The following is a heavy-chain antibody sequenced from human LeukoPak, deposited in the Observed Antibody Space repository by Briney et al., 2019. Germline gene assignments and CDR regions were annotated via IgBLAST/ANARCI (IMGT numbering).Heavy chain of an antibody. CDR2: TSGSGGSR. D-gene: IGHD3/OR15-3a*01. J-gene: IGHJ3*02. CDR3: AKYSSSGGYTKGGAFDI. CDR1: GFTFSSYW. Sequence: GGSLRLSCAASGFTFSSYWMSWVRQAPGKGLEWVSATSGSGGSRYYADSVKGRFTISRDNPKNALYLEMNSLRAEDTAVYYCAKYSSSGGYTKGGAFDIWGQGTMVTVSS. V-gene: IGHV3-23*01.